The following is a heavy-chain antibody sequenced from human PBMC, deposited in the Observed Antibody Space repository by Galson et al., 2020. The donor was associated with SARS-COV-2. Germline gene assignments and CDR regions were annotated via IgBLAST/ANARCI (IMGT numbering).Heavy chain of an antibody. J-gene: IGHJ4*02. V-gene: IGHV3-30-3*01. D-gene: IGHD1-26*01. Sequence: GESLKISCAASGFTFSSYAMYWVRQAPGKGLEWVAVISYDGSNKYYADSVKGRFTISRDNSKNTLYLQMNSLRAEDTAVYYCARPQSGSYYGAFDYWGQGTLVTVSS. CDR2: ISYDGSNK. CDR1: GFTFSSYA. CDR3: ARPQSGSYYGAFDY.